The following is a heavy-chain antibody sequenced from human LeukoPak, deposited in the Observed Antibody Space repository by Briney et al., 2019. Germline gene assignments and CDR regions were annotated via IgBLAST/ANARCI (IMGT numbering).Heavy chain of an antibody. Sequence: GGSLILSCAASGFPFSSHAMSWGRQPPGKGLEWVAAISNGKTYYSDSVRGRFAISRDDFTNTVYLHMNSLRDEDTALYHCVREAGYCAPVCVKTNWFDPWGQGTLVTVSS. CDR1: GFPFSSHA. V-gene: IGHV3-23*01. CDR2: ISNGKT. CDR3: VREAGYCAPVCVKTNWFDP. D-gene: IGHD2-15*01. J-gene: IGHJ5*02.